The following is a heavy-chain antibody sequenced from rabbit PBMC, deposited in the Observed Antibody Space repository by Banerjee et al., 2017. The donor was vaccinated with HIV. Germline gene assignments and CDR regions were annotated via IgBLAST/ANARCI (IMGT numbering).Heavy chain of an antibody. CDR3: ARDTAYAGYGDWYGMDL. J-gene: IGHJ6*01. Sequence: QSLEESGGDLVKPEGSLTLTCTASGFSFSSSYYMCWVRQAPGKGLEWIACIHAGSSGSTYYASWAKGRFTVSKTSSTTVTLQMTSLTAADTATYFCARDTAYAGYGDWYGMDLWGQGTLVTVS. V-gene: IGHV1S40*01. D-gene: IGHD7-1*01. CDR2: IHAGSSGST. CDR1: GFSFSSSYY.